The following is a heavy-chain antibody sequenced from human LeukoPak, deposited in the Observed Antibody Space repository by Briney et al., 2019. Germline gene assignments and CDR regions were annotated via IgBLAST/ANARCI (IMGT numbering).Heavy chain of an antibody. J-gene: IGHJ5*02. Sequence: SETLSLTCAVYGGSFSGYYWSWIRQPPGKGLEWIGEINHSGSTNYNPSLKSPVTISVDTSKNQFSLKLSSVTAADTAVYYCARGQTDYYGSGSYYYNWFDPWGQGTLVTVSS. CDR1: GGSFSGYY. D-gene: IGHD3-10*01. CDR3: ARGQTDYYGSGSYYYNWFDP. V-gene: IGHV4-34*01. CDR2: INHSGST.